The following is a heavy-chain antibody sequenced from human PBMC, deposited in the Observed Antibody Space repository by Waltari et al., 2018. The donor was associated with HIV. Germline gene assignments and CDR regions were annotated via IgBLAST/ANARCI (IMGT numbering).Heavy chain of an antibody. V-gene: IGHV3-7*01. CDR1: GCTFSKYW. CDR3: STPNGGY. CDR2: MNQDGTEK. D-gene: IGHD2-8*01. Sequence: QLVGSGAGLVAQWGTRLVGCAAVGCTFSKYWMYWVRQAPGKGLESVANMNQDGTEKQYVDSVKGRFTISRDNAKNSLYLQMNSLRVEDTAIYYCSTPNGGYWGQGSLVTVSS. J-gene: IGHJ4*02.